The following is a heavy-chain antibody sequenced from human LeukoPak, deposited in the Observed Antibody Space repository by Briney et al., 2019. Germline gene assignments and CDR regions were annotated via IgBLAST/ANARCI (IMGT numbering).Heavy chain of an antibody. V-gene: IGHV4-34*01. J-gene: IGHJ3*02. D-gene: IGHD3-3*01. CDR3: ARDDLGYDAFDI. Sequence: SETLSLTRAVYGGSFSGYYWSWIRQPPGKGLEWIGEINHSGSTNYNPSLKSRVTISVDTSKNQFSLKLSSVTAADTAVYYCARDDLGYDAFDIWGQGTMVTVSS. CDR1: GGSFSGYY. CDR2: INHSGST.